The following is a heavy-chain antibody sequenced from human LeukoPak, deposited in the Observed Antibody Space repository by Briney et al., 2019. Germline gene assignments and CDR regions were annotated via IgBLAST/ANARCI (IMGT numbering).Heavy chain of an antibody. J-gene: IGHJ4*02. CDR3: ARDSSTRGYSYGQTAGFDY. D-gene: IGHD5-18*01. Sequence: GGSLRLSCVASGFTFSSRDWMTWVRQAPGKGLEWVANIKQDGSEKSYVDSVKGRFTISRDNAKNSLYLQMNSLRAEDTAVYYCARDSSTRGYSYGQTAGFDYWGQGTLVTVSS. V-gene: IGHV3-7*01. CDR1: GFTFSSRDW. CDR2: IKQDGSEK.